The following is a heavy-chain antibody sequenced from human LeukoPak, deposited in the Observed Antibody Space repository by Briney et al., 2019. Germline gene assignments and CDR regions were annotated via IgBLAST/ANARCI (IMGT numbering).Heavy chain of an antibody. CDR1: GFTFSSYG. J-gene: IGHJ4*02. V-gene: IGHV3-30*02. CDR3: AKDLSSSGYYGYYFDY. Sequence: GGSLRLSCAAAGFTFSSYGMHWVRQAPGKGLEGVAFIRYDGSNKYYADSVKGRFTISRDNSKNTLYLQMNSMRAEDTAVYYCAKDLSSSGYYGYYFDYWGQGTLVTVSS. D-gene: IGHD3-22*01. CDR2: IRYDGSNK.